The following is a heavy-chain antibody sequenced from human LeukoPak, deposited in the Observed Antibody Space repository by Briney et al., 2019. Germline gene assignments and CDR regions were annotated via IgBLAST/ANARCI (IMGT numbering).Heavy chain of an antibody. J-gene: IGHJ4*02. Sequence: GGSLRLSCAASGFTVSSNYMSWVRQAPGKGQEWVSVIYSGGSTYYADSVKGRFTISRDNSKNTLYLQMNSLRAEDTAVYYCARDGDFWSGYYPGYWGQGILVTVSS. CDR3: ARDGDFWSGYYPGY. CDR1: GFTVSSNY. D-gene: IGHD3-3*01. CDR2: IYSGGST. V-gene: IGHV3-66*02.